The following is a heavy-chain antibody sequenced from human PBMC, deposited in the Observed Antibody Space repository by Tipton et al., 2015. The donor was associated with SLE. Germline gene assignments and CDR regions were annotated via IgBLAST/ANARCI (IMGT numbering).Heavy chain of an antibody. V-gene: IGHV4-39*07. CDR1: GGSISSSSYY. J-gene: IGHJ4*02. D-gene: IGHD5-18*01. Sequence: TLSLTCTVSGGSISSSSYYWGWIRQPPGKGLEWIGSIYYSGNTYYNPSLKSRVTISVDTSKNQFSLRLSSVTAADTAVYYCASGWIQLWLDYWGQGTLVTVSS. CDR2: IYYSGNT. CDR3: ASGWIQLWLDY.